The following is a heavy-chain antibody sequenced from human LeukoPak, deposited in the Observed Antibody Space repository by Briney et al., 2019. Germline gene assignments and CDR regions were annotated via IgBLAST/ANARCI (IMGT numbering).Heavy chain of an antibody. CDR3: ARSGTGYEKAFFDY. CDR2: ISSSSSNI. CDR1: GFTFSDYY. D-gene: IGHD5-12*01. J-gene: IGHJ4*02. Sequence: GGSLRHSCAASGFTFSDYYMSWIRQAPGKGLEWVAFISSSSSNINYADSVKGRFTISRDNAKNSLYLQMNSLRAEDTAVYYCARSGTGYEKAFFDYWGQGTLVTVSS. V-gene: IGHV3-11*06.